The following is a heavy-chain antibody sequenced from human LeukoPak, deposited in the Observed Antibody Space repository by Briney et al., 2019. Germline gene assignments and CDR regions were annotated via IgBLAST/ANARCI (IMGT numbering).Heavy chain of an antibody. V-gene: IGHV3-11*01. D-gene: IGHD3-10*01. J-gene: IGHJ4*02. CDR2: ISSSVSTT. CDR3: VRDDYGSGTYYD. CDR1: GFTLTDYH. Sequence: PGPSLRLSRAASGFTLTDYHMSSIRQAPGKGLEWVSHISSSVSTTSYADSVKGRYTIVRDNAKNSLYLQTSSLRAEDTAVYYCVRDDYGSGTYYDWGQGTLVTVSS.